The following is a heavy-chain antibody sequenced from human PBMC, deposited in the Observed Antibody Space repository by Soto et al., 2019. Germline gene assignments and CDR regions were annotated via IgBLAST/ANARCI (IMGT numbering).Heavy chain of an antibody. Sequence: GGSLRLSCAASGFTFSDYYMSWIRQAPGKGLEWVSYISSSGSTIYYADSVKGRFTISRDNAKNSLYLQMNSLRAEDTAVYYCASTREYQLLYNYWGQGTLVTVSS. CDR3: ASTREYQLLYNY. J-gene: IGHJ4*02. CDR2: ISSSGSTI. CDR1: GFTFSDYY. D-gene: IGHD2-2*02. V-gene: IGHV3-11*01.